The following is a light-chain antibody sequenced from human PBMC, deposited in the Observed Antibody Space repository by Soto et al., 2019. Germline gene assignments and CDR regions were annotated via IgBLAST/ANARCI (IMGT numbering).Light chain of an antibody. CDR2: DAS. CDR1: QSVSSSY. J-gene: IGKJ4*01. V-gene: IGKV3D-20*02. Sequence: DIVLTQSPGTLSLSPGERAALSCRASQSVSSSYLAWYQQKPGQAPRLLIYDASNRATGIPARFSGSGSGTDFTLTISSLEPEDFAVYYCQQRSTPLTFGGGTKVDIK. CDR3: QQRSTPLT.